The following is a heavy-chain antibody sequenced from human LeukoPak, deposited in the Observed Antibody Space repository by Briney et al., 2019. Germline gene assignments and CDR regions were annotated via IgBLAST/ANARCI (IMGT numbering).Heavy chain of an antibody. Sequence: SQTLSLTCTVSGGSISSGGYYCNWIRHHPGNCLEFIGYIYYSGNTYYNPSLESRVSISVDTSKSQYSLKLSSVTATDTAVDYCAKAGIYYYERSGSYHNAFEIWGQGTMVTVCS. J-gene: IGHJ3*02. CDR2: IYYSGNT. V-gene: IGHV4-31*03. CDR3: AKAGIYYYERSGSYHNAFEI. CDR1: GGSISSGGYY. D-gene: IGHD3-22*01.